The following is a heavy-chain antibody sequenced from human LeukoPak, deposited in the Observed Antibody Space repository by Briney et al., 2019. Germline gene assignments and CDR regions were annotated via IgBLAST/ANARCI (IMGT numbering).Heavy chain of an antibody. CDR1: GGSISSYY. J-gene: IGHJ5*02. CDR2: IYTSGST. D-gene: IGHD3-10*01. Sequence: PSETLSLTCTVSGGSISSYYWSWIRQPAGKGLEWIGRIYTSGSTNYNPSLKSRVTMSVDTSKNQFSLKLSSVTAADTAVYYCARDGTQYYYGSGSYNWFDPWGQGTLVTVSS. V-gene: IGHV4-4*07. CDR3: ARDGTQYYYGSGSYNWFDP.